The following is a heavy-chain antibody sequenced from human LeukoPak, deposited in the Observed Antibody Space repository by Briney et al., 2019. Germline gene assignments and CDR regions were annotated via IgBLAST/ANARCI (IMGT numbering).Heavy chain of an antibody. Sequence: ASVKVSCKASGYTFTGYYLHWVRQAPRQGPEWMGWINPNSGGTYYVQKFQGRITMTRDTSISTAYMELNRLISDDTAVYYCARVVEVGVPDFQHWGQGALVTVSS. V-gene: IGHV1-2*02. CDR1: GYTFTGYY. J-gene: IGHJ1*01. CDR2: INPNSGGT. CDR3: ARVVEVGVPDFQH. D-gene: IGHD3-22*01.